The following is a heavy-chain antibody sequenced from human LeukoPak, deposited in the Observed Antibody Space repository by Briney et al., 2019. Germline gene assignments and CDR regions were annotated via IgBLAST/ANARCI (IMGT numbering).Heavy chain of an antibody. D-gene: IGHD4-17*01. CDR3: ARSYGDYVGSYYYYYMDV. V-gene: IGHV1-69*05. J-gene: IGHJ6*03. CDR2: IIPIFGTA. CDR1: GGTFSSYA. Sequence: ASVKVSCKASGGTFSSYAISWVRQAPGQGLEWMGRIIPIFGTANYAQKFQGRVTITTDESTSTAYMELSSLRSEDTAVYYCARSYGDYVGSYYYYYMDVWGKGTTVTAS.